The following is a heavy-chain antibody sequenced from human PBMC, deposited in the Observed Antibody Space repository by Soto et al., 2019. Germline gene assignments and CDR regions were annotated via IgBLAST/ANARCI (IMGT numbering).Heavy chain of an antibody. CDR3: AREGAGTDY. CDR1: GFTVSSNY. Sequence: EVQLVESGGGLVQPGGSLRLSCAASGFTVSSNYMSWVRXXPGKGLEWVSVIYSGGSTYYADSVKGRFTISRHNSKNTLXXXXXXXRXEDTAVYYXAREGAGTDYWGQGTLVTVSS. J-gene: IGHJ4*02. CDR2: IYSGGST. D-gene: IGHD6-19*01. V-gene: IGHV3-53*04.